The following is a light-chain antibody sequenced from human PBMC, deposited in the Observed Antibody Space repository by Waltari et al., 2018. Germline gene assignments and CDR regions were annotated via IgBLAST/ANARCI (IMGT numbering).Light chain of an antibody. Sequence: QSALTQPRSVSGSPGQSVTISCTGTRRAVGGYHYVSWYQQHPGKTPKLMIYDVSKRPSVVPSRCSGSKSGNAASLTSSGLQAEDEADYDCCAYAGSYTHVVFGGGTKLTVL. CDR3: CAYAGSYTHVV. J-gene: IGLJ2*01. CDR1: RRAVGGYHY. CDR2: DVS. V-gene: IGLV2-11*01.